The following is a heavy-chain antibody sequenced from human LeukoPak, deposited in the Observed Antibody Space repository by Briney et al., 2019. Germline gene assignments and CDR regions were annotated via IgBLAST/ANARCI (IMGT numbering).Heavy chain of an antibody. D-gene: IGHD5-24*01. CDR3: ARGYGYQNFDY. J-gene: IGHJ4*02. CDR1: GGSISHYY. V-gene: IGHV4-4*07. CDR2: IYTTGNT. Sequence: SSQTLSLTCTVSGGSISHYYWSWIRQPAGKGLEWIGRIYTTGNTNYNPSLKSRVTMSVDTSENQVSLNLNSMTAADTAVYYCARGYGYQNFDYWGQGTLVIVSS.